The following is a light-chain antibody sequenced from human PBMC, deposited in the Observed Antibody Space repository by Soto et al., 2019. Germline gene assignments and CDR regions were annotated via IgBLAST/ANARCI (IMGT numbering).Light chain of an antibody. CDR1: QSVSSN. J-gene: IGKJ4*01. CDR2: GAS. Sequence: EIVMTQSPATLSVSPGERATLSCRASQSVSSNLAWYQQKPGQAPRLLIYGASTRATGIPARFSGSGSETEFTLTISSLQSEDFAVYYRQQYNNWPPLTFGGGTKVDI. V-gene: IGKV3-15*01. CDR3: QQYNNWPPLT.